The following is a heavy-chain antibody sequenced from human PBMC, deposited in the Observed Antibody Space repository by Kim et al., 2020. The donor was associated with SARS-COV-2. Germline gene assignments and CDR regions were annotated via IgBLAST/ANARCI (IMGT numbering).Heavy chain of an antibody. Sequence: YAVSVKSRITINPDTSKNQFSLQLNSVTPEDTAVYYCARGYSHYYYGMDVCGQGTTVTVSS. D-gene: IGHD2-15*01. J-gene: IGHJ6*02. V-gene: IGHV6-1*01. CDR3: ARGYSHYYYGMDV.